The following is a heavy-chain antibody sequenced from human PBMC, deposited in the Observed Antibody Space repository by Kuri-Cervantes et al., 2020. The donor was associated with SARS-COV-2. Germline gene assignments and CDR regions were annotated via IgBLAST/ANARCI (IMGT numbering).Heavy chain of an antibody. V-gene: IGHV5-51*01. CDR2: IYPGDSDT. J-gene: IGHJ6*02. CDR3: AGRAVTTGGMDV. D-gene: IGHD4-17*01. CDR1: GYSFTSYW. Sequence: GGSLRLSCKGSGYSFTSYWIGWVRQMPGKGLEWMGIIYPGDSDTRYSPSFQGQVTISADKSISTAYLQWSSLRSEDTAVYYCAGRAVTTGGMDVWGQGTTVTVSS.